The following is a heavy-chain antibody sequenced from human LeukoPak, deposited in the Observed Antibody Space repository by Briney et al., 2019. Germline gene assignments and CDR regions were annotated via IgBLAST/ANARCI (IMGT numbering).Heavy chain of an antibody. V-gene: IGHV4-39*07. CDR3: ARDVVSFGNKIWFGGPANWFDP. D-gene: IGHD3-10*01. J-gene: IGHJ5*02. CDR2: IYYSGST. CDR1: GGSINSSSYY. Sequence: SETLSLTCTVSGGSINSSSYYWAWIRQPPGKGLEWIGSIYYSGSTYYNSSLKSRVTISVDTSKNQFSLKLSSVTAADTAVYYCARDVVSFGNKIWFGGPANWFDPWGQGTLVTVSS.